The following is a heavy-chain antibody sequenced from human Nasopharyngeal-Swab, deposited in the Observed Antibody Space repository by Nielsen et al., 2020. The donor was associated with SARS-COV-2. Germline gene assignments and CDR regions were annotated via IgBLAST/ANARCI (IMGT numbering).Heavy chain of an antibody. Sequence: SLKISCAASGFTFDDYAMHWVRQAPGKGLEWVSGISWNSGSIGYADSVKGRFTISRDNAKNSLYLQMNSLRAEDTALYHCAKDSSGYGDYVGFDYWGQGTLVTVSS. CDR3: AKDSSGYGDYVGFDY. D-gene: IGHD4-17*01. V-gene: IGHV3-9*01. CDR2: ISWNSGSI. J-gene: IGHJ4*02. CDR1: GFTFDDYA.